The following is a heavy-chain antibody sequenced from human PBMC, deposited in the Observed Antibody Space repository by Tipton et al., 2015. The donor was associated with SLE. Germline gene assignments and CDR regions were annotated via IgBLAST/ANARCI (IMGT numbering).Heavy chain of an antibody. CDR2: LYDGGST. V-gene: IGHV4-39*02. CDR1: GDSVSSTRYS. D-gene: IGHD1-1*01. CDR3: ARDRVDWTDDAFAI. J-gene: IGHJ3*02. Sequence: TLSLTCTVSGDSVSSTRYSWGWIRQPPGKGLEWIGTLYDGGSTYDNPSLRSRVTISVDTSKNQFSLKMTSVTAADTAVYYCARDRVDWTDDAFAIWGQGTMVSVS.